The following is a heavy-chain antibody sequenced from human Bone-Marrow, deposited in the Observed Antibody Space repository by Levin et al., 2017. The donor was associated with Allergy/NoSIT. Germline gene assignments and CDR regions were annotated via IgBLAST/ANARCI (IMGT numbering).Heavy chain of an antibody. CDR2: FNSAGSST. CDR1: GFTFSSYW. CDR3: ARDKSYGMDV. V-gene: IGHV3-74*01. Sequence: SGGSLRLSCAASGFTFSSYWMHWVRQAPGKGLVWVSHFNSAGSSTTYADSVKGRFTVSSDNAKNTLYLQMTSLRAEDTAIYYCARDKSYGMDVWGQGTTVTVSS. J-gene: IGHJ6*02.